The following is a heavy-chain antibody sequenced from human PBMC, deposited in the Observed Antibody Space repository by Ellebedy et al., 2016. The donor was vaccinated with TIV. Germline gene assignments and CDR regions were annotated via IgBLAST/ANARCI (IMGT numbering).Heavy chain of an antibody. Sequence: GESLKISXAASGFTFSSYAMTWVRQAPGKGLEWVSGISGSGGNTYYADSVKGRFTISRDNSKNTLYLQMNSLRAEDTAVYYCAKVGRLWFGELPWFDYWGQGTLVTVSS. V-gene: IGHV3-23*01. D-gene: IGHD3-10*01. J-gene: IGHJ4*02. CDR3: AKVGRLWFGELPWFDY. CDR2: ISGSGGNT. CDR1: GFTFSSYA.